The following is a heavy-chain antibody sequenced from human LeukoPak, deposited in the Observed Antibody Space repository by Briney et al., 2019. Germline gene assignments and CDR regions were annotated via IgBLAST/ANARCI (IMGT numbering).Heavy chain of an antibody. J-gene: IGHJ4*02. CDR3: ARAESSWDIDY. V-gene: IGHV4-34*01. Sequence: SETLSLTCAVYGGSFSGYYWSWIRQPPGKGLEWIGEINHSGSTNYNPSLKSRVTISVDTSKNQFSLKLSSVTAADTAVYYCARAESSWDIDYWGQGTLVTVSS. CDR1: GGSFSGYY. D-gene: IGHD6-13*01. CDR2: INHSGST.